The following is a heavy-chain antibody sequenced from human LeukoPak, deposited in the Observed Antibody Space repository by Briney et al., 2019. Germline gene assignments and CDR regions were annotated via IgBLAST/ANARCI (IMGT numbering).Heavy chain of an antibody. CDR1: GYTFTSYY. V-gene: IGHV1-46*01. J-gene: IGHJ4*02. CDR2: INPSGGST. CDR3: ARDLLPIGYIGSPVGATTGDNFDY. D-gene: IGHD1-26*01. Sequence: ASVKVSCKASGYTFTSYYMHWVRQAPGRGLEWMGIINPSGGSTSYAQKFQGRVTMTRDTSTSTVYMELSSLRSEDTAVYYCARDLLPIGYIGSPVGATTGDNFDYWGQGTLVTVSS.